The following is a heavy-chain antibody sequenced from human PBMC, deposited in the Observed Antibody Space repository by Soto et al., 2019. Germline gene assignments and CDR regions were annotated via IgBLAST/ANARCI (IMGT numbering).Heavy chain of an antibody. Sequence: GASVKVSCKASGGTFRSYAISWVRQAPGQGLEWMGGIIPIFGTANYAQKFQGRVTITADESTSTAYMELSSLRSEDMAVYYCAREGTVAYAFDIWDQGTMVTVSS. CDR1: GGTFRSYA. D-gene: IGHD6-19*01. CDR2: IIPIFGTA. J-gene: IGHJ3*02. CDR3: AREGTVAYAFDI. V-gene: IGHV1-69*13.